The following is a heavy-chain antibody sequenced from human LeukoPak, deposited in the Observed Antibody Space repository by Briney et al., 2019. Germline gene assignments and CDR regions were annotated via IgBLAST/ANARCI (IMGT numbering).Heavy chain of an antibody. CDR3: ARRVGYCSGGSCYDWFDP. CDR1: GGSISSYY. D-gene: IGHD2-15*01. V-gene: IGHV4-39*01. J-gene: IGHJ5*02. CDR2: IYYSGST. Sequence: PSETLSLTCTVSGGSISSYYWGWIRQPPGKGLEWIGSIYYSGSTYYNPSLKSRVTISVDTSKNQFSLNLSSVTAADTAVYYCARRVGYCSGGSCYDWFDPWGQGTLVTVSS.